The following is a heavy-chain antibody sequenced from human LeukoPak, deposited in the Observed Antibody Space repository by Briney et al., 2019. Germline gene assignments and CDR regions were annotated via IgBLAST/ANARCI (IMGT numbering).Heavy chain of an antibody. CDR1: GDSVSSNSAA. CDR2: TYYRSKWCN. V-gene: IGHV6-1*01. Sequence: SQTLSLTCAISGDSVSSNSAAWTWIRQSPSRGLEWLGRTYYRSKWCNDYAVSVRSRITINPDTSKNQFSLQLNSVTPEDTAVYYCVRDPHGRGMDVWGQGTTVTVSS. J-gene: IGHJ6*02. CDR3: VRDPHGRGMDV. D-gene: IGHD4-17*01.